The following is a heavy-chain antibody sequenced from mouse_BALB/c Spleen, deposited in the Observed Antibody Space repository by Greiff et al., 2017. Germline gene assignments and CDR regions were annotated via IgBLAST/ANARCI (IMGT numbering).Heavy chain of an antibody. D-gene: IGHD1-1*01. CDR3: TRMDGSSYEAMDY. CDR1: GYTFTSYW. CDR2: IYPGDGDT. V-gene: IGHV1-87*01. Sequence: VQLQQSGAELARPGASVKLSCKASGYTFTSYWMQWVKQRPGQGLEWIGAIYPGDGDTRYTQKFKGKATLTVDKSSSTAYMQLSSLTSEDSAVYYCTRMDGSSYEAMDYWGQGTSVTVSS. J-gene: IGHJ4*01.